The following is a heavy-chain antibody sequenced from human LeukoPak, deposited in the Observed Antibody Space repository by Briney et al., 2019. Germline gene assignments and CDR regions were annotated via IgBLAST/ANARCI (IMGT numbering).Heavy chain of an antibody. CDR2: ISSDGTNT. J-gene: IGHJ6*03. CDR3: ARVYYYYYMDV. V-gene: IGHV3-74*01. Sequence: GSLRLSCAASGFTFSTCWMHWVRQAPGTGLVWVSRISSDGTNTYYADSVKGRFSISRDNAKNTLYLQMNGLRAEDTAVYYCARVYYYYYMDVWGKGTTVAVSS. CDR1: GFTFSTCW.